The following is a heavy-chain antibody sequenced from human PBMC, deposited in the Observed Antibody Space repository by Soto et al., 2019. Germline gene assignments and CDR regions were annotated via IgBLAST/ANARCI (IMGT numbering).Heavy chain of an antibody. CDR1: GGSIISSNFY. V-gene: IGHV4-39*01. Sequence: QLQESGPGLVKPSETLSLTCTVSGGSIISSNFYWGWIRQPPGKGLEWIGSVEYGGSTYDNPSLKSRVTLSADTSKNQSSLKLPSVTAADTATYYCARHVRGAVTMNWFDPWGHGTLVNVSS. CDR2: VEYGGST. CDR3: ARHVRGAVTMNWFDP. J-gene: IGHJ5*02. D-gene: IGHD3-10*02.